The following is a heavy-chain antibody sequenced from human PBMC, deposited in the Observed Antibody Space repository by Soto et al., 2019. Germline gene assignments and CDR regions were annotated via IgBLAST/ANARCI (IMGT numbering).Heavy chain of an antibody. Sequence: VQLVQSGAEVKKPGASVKVSCKSSGDSFNEYYLHWVRQAPGQGLEWMGWINPNSGVTKYAQKFQGWVTMTRDTSIRTVYMELSMLRSDDTAVYYCARESGGATATLDYYYFYMDVWGKGTTVTVSS. CDR2: INPNSGVT. CDR3: ARESGGATATLDYYYFYMDV. CDR1: GDSFNEYY. J-gene: IGHJ6*03. V-gene: IGHV1-2*04. D-gene: IGHD5-12*01.